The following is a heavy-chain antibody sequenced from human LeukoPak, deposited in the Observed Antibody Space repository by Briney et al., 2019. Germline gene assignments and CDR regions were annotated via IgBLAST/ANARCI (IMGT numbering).Heavy chain of an antibody. CDR2: ISGSDDTI. J-gene: IGHJ6*03. CDR3: ARRTYYNFWSGYPTSYYYYYYMDV. CDR1: GFTFSDYY. V-gene: IGHV3-11*01. Sequence: GGSLRLSCAASGFTFSDYYMNWICQAPGSGLEWISFISGSDDTIYYADSVKGRFTISRDNAKNALYLQMNSLRAEDSAVYYCARRTYYNFWSGYPTSYYYYYYMDVWGKGTTVTVSS. D-gene: IGHD3-3*01.